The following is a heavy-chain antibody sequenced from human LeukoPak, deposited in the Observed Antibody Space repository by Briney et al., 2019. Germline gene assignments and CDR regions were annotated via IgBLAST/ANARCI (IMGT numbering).Heavy chain of an antibody. CDR1: GFSFSGHW. D-gene: IGHD6-6*01. J-gene: IGHJ4*02. CDR3: ARGPNSNWSGLDF. CDR2: ISPTGSTT. V-gene: IGHV3-74*01. Sequence: GRSLRLSCTASGFSFSGHWMHWARQLPGKGLVWVSRISPTGSTTSYADSVKGRLTVSRDNAKNTLYLQVNNLRAEDTAVYYCARGPNSNWSGLDFWGQGTLLTVSS.